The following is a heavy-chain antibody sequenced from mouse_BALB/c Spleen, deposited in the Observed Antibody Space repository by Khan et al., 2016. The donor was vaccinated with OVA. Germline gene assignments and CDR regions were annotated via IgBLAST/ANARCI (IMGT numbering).Heavy chain of an antibody. CDR1: GYTFSSYW. CDR3: ARDRIDY. V-gene: IGHV1-7*01. CDR2: INPTSGYT. Sequence: QVQLQQSGAEQAKPGASVKMSCKTSGYTFSSYWMHWVKQRPGQGLEWIGYINPTSGYTEYNEKFKDNVTLSADKSSSTAYMQLTSLTSEDSAVYYCARDRIDYWGQGTTLTVSS. J-gene: IGHJ2*01.